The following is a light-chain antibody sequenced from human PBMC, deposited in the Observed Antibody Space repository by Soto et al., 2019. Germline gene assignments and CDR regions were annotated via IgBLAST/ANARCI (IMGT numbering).Light chain of an antibody. CDR1: QSISSW. V-gene: IGKV1-5*03. CDR3: QQYNSYSWT. Sequence: DIQMTQSPSPLSASVGDRVTITCRASQSISSWLAWYQQKPGKAPKLLIYKASSLESGVPSRFSGSGSGTEFTLTISSLQPDDFATYYCQQYNSYSWTFVQGTKVEIK. CDR2: KAS. J-gene: IGKJ1*01.